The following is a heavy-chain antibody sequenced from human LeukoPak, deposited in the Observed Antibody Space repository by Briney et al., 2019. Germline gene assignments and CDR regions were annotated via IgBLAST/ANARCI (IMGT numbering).Heavy chain of an antibody. Sequence: GGSLRLSCAASGFSFSSYWMHWVRQAPGKGLVWVSRINSDGSSTSYADSVKGRFTISRDNAKNTLYLQMNSLRAEDTALYYSTKDIGMATIIVGFEEWGQGTLVTVSS. CDR3: TKDIGMATIIVGFEE. D-gene: IGHD5-24*01. CDR2: INSDGSST. CDR1: GFSFSSYW. V-gene: IGHV3-74*01. J-gene: IGHJ4*02.